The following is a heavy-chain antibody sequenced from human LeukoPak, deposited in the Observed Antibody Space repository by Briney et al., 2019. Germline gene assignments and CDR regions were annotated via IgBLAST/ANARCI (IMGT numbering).Heavy chain of an antibody. CDR2: IYTSGST. D-gene: IGHD2-21*01. V-gene: IGHV4-4*07. J-gene: IGHJ3*02. CDR3: ARWTNCGGDCYSWGPGAFDI. CDR1: GGSISSYY. Sequence: PSETLSLTCTVSGGSISSYYWSWIRQPAGKGLEWIGRIYTSGSTNYNPSLKSRVTMSVDTSKNQFSLKLSSVTAAGTAVYYCARWTNCGGDCYSWGPGAFDIWGQGTMVTVSS.